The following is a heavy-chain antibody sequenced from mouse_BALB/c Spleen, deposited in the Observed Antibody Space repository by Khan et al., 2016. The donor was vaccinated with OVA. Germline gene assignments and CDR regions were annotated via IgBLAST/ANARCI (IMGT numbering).Heavy chain of an antibody. J-gene: IGHJ2*01. Sequence: EVQLQESGPGLVKPSQSLSLTCTVTGYSITSGYGWYLIRQFPGNILEWMGYISYRGSTYYNPYLKSRISITRDPSNNHFCLQLNSVTTSDTATCYSARTSIIKDWGQGTTLTVSA. CDR1: GYSITSGYG. CDR2: ISYRGST. V-gene: IGHV3-1*02. D-gene: IGHD1-1*01. CDR3: ARTSIIKD.